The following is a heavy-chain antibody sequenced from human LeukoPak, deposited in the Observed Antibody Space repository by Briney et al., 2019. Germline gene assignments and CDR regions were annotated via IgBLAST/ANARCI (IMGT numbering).Heavy chain of an antibody. CDR1: GYTFTSYG. Sequence: ASVKVSCKASGYTFTSYGISWVRQAPGQGHGWMGLISAYNGNTNYAQKLQGRVTMTTDTTTSTAYKELRSLRSDDTAVYYCARSYDSSGYYPDAFDIWGQGTMVTVSS. D-gene: IGHD3-22*01. CDR3: ARSYDSSGYYPDAFDI. J-gene: IGHJ3*02. V-gene: IGHV1-18*01. CDR2: ISAYNGNT.